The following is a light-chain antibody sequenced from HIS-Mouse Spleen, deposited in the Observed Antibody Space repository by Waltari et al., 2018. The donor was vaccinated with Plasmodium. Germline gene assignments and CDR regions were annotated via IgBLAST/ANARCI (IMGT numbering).Light chain of an antibody. V-gene: IGLV5-45*02. CDR1: SGIHVCTDR. J-gene: IGLJ3*02. CDR2: YKSDSDK. CDR3: MIWHSSAWV. Sequence: QAVLTQPSSLSASPGASASLTCTLRSGIHVCTDRIYWTQQKPGSPPQYLLRYKSDSDKQQGSGVPSRFSGSKDASANAGILLISGLQSEDEADYYCMIWHSSAWVFGGGTKLTVL.